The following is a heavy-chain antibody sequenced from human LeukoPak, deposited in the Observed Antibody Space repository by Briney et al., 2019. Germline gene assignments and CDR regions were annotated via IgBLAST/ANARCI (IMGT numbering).Heavy chain of an antibody. V-gene: IGHV1-18*04. D-gene: IGHD3-9*01. CDR3: ARGEKTVLRYFDYSY. CDR2: ISAYNGNT. J-gene: IGHJ4*02. Sequence: ASMKVSCKASGYTFTSYGISWVRQAPGQGLEWMGWISAYNGNTNYAQKLQGRVTMTTDTSTSTAYMELRSLRSDDTAVYYCARGEKTVLRYFDYSYWGQGTLVTVSS. CDR1: GYTFTSYG.